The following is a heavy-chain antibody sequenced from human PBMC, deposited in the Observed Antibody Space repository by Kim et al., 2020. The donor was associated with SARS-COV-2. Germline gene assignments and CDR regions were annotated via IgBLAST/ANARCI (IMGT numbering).Heavy chain of an antibody. V-gene: IGHV3-7*01. CDR3: ARDGAPTYYDFWSHRADAFDI. J-gene: IGHJ3*02. D-gene: IGHD3-3*01. CDR2: IKQDGSEK. Sequence: GGSLRLSCAASGFTFSSYWMSWVRQAPGKGLEWVANIKQDGSEKYYVDSVKGRFTISRDNAKNSLYLQMNSLRAEDTAVYYCARDGAPTYYDFWSHRADAFDIWGQGTMVTVSS. CDR1: GFTFSSYW.